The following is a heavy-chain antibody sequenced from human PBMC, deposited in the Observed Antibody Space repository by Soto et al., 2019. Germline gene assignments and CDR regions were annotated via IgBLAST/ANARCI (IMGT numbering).Heavy chain of an antibody. CDR1: GGSLSSSTYY. J-gene: IGHJ4*02. CDR2: IYHSGST. Sequence: PSETLSLTCTVSGGSLSSSTYYWGWIRQPPGKGLEWIGYIYHSGSTYYNPSLKSRITISIDRSKNQLSLKLSSVTAADTAVYYCARGMTTVTTLDYWGQGTLVTVSS. D-gene: IGHD4-4*01. CDR3: ARGMTTVTTLDY. V-gene: IGHV4-39*07.